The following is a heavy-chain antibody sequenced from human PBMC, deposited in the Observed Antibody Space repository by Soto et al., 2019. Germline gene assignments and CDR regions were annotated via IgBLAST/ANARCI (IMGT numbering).Heavy chain of an antibody. D-gene: IGHD6-13*01. Sequence: PSETLSLTCAVSGGSISSSYWWTWVRQPPGKGLEWIGEIFHSGSTNYNPSLKSRATISVDKSKKQFSLKLTSVTAADTAVYYCARERSSVYTLDVWGQGTPVTVSS. CDR2: IFHSGST. CDR3: ARERSSVYTLDV. CDR1: GGSISSSYW. V-gene: IGHV4-4*02. J-gene: IGHJ6*02.